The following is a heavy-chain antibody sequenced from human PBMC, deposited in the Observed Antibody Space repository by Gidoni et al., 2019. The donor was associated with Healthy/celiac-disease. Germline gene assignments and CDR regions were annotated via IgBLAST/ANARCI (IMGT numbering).Heavy chain of an antibody. J-gene: IGHJ4*02. CDR2: ISGSGGST. D-gene: IGHD6-19*01. Sequence: EVQLLESGGGLVQPGGSLGLSCSASGFTFSSNAMSWVRQAPGKGLEWCSAISGSGGSTYYADSVKGRFTISRDNSKNTLYLQMNSLRAEDTAVYYCAKSKAPGYSSGWSYWGQGTLVTVSS. V-gene: IGHV3-23*01. CDR1: GFTFSSNA. CDR3: AKSKAPGYSSGWSY.